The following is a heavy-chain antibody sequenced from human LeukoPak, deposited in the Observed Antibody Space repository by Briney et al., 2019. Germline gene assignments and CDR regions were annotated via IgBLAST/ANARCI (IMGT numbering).Heavy chain of an antibody. D-gene: IGHD6-13*01. CDR2: TYTSGST. CDR1: GGSISSCD. CDR3: ARVSNSWYQDCYFDL. V-gene: IGHV4-4*07. Sequence: SETLSLTCTVSGGSISSCDWSWLRQPAGKGLGWIGRTYTSGSTNYNPSPKSRVTMSVDMSKNQFSLKLSSMIAADTAVYYCARVSNSWYQDCYFDLWGRGTLVTVPS. J-gene: IGHJ2*01.